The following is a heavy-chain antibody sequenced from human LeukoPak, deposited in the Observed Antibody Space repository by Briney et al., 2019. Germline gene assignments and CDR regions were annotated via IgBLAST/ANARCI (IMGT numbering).Heavy chain of an antibody. Sequence: SETLSLTCTVSGGSVSSGSYYWSWIRQPPGKGLEWIGYIYYSGSTNYNPSLKSRVTISVDTSKNQFSLKLSSVTAADTAVYYCAASYGDFPNYWGQGTLVTVSS. CDR3: AASYGDFPNY. V-gene: IGHV4-61*01. CDR2: IYYSGST. J-gene: IGHJ4*02. CDR1: GGSVSSGSYY. D-gene: IGHD4-17*01.